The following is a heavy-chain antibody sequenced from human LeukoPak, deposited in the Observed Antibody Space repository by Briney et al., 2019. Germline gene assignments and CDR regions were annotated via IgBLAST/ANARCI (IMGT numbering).Heavy chain of an antibody. D-gene: IGHD3-10*01. Sequence: ASVTVSCKASGYTFTSYDISWVRQATGQGPEWMGWMNPNSGNTGYAQKFQGRVTMTRNTSISTAYMELSSLRSEDTAVYYCARAHSLLWFRGRMYYFDYWGQGTLVTVSS. CDR3: ARAHSLLWFRGRMYYFDY. J-gene: IGHJ4*02. CDR1: GYTFTSYD. V-gene: IGHV1-8*01. CDR2: MNPNSGNT.